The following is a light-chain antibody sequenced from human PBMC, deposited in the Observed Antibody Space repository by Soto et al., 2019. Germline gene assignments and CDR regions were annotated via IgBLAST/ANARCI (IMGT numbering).Light chain of an antibody. CDR2: GNS. Sequence: QSVLTQPPSVSGAPGHSVTISCTGSSSTIGAGYAVHWYQQLPGTAPKLLIYGNSNRPSGVPDRFSGSKSGTSASLAITGLQAEDEADYYCQSYDSTPSGSGFGGGTKINVL. CDR3: QSYDSTPSGSG. J-gene: IGLJ3*02. V-gene: IGLV1-40*01. CDR1: SSTIGAGYA.